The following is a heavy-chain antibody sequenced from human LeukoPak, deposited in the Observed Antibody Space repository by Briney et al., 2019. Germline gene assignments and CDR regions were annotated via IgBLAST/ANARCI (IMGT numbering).Heavy chain of an antibody. J-gene: IGHJ4*02. CDR1: GFTFSSYS. D-gene: IGHD3-22*01. CDR2: ISSSSSYI. V-gene: IGHV3-21*01. Sequence: PGGSLRLSCAASGFTFSSYSMNWVRQAPGKGLEWVSSISSSSSYIYYADSVKGRFTISRDNAKNSLYLQMNSLRAEDTAMYYCARDLGYDSSGFDYWGQGTLVTVSS. CDR3: ARDLGYDSSGFDY.